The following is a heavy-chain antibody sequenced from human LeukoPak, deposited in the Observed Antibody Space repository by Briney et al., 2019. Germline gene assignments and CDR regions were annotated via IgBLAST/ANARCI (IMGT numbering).Heavy chain of an antibody. D-gene: IGHD7-27*01. CDR2: INGDGSIT. CDR3: ARVGVSWGGFDI. Sequence: GGSLRLSCAASGFTFSSYWMYWVRQAPGKGLVWVSRINGDGSITTYADSVKGRFTISRDTAKNTVFLQMNSLRAEDTAVYYCARVGVSWGGFDIWGQGTMVTVSS. J-gene: IGHJ3*02. CDR1: GFTFSSYW. V-gene: IGHV3-74*01.